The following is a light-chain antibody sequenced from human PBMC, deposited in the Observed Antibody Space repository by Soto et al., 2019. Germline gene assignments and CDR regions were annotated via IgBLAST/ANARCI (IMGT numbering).Light chain of an antibody. Sequence: DIQMTQSPSSQSASVGDRFTITCRASQSIRTYLTWYQQKPGKAPKLLIYAASSLHSGVPSRFSGSGFGTEFTLTISSLQPGDFATYYCQQYSSRSTFGQGTKVDIK. CDR3: QQYSSRST. V-gene: IGKV1-39*01. CDR2: AAS. J-gene: IGKJ1*01. CDR1: QSIRTY.